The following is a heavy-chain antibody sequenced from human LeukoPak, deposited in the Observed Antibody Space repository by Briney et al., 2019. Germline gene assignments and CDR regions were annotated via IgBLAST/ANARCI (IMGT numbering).Heavy chain of an antibody. V-gene: IGHV3-23*01. J-gene: IGHJ4*02. CDR1: GFTFSSYA. D-gene: IGHD6-19*01. CDR3: ANSLAVTGLFDY. CDR2: ISGSGGST. Sequence: SGGSLRLSCAASGFTFSSYAMSWVRQAPGKGLEWVSVISGSGGSTYYADPVKGRFTISRDNSKNTLYLQMNSLRADDTAVYYCANSLAVTGLFDYWGQGSLVTVSS.